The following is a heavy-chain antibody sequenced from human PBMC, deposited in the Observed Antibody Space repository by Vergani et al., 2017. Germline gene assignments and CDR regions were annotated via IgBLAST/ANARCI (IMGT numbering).Heavy chain of an antibody. D-gene: IGHD6-19*01. V-gene: IGHV4-59*01. Sequence: QVQLQESGPGLVKPSETLSLTCTVSGGSISSYYWSWIRQPPGKGLEWIGYIYYSGSTNYNPSLKSRVTISVDTSKNQFSLKLSSVTAADTAVYYCAGLEGRAVAGYYNYMDVWGKATTVTVSS. CDR1: GGSISSYY. CDR2: IYYSGST. J-gene: IGHJ6*03. CDR3: AGLEGRAVAGYYNYMDV.